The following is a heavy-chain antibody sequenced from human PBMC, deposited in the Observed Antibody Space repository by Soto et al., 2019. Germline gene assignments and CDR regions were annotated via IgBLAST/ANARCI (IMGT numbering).Heavy chain of an antibody. CDR3: AMVDNYVTPTPQDV. CDR2: ISPYSGNA. J-gene: IGHJ6*02. D-gene: IGHD3-16*01. CDR1: GYIFVNYG. V-gene: IGHV1-18*01. Sequence: QVQLVQSGDEVRKPGSSVKVSCKASGYIFVNYGIAGLRQAPGQRLEGMGWISPYSGNAHYASKVQGRLTMTTDTSTSTAYMDLGSLTSGDTAVYYCAMVDNYVTPTPQDVWGQGTTVTVSS.